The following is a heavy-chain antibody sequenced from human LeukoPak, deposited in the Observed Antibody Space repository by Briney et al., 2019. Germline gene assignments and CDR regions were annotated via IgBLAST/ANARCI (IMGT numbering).Heavy chain of an antibody. CDR1: GYTFTTYG. CDR2: VSGYTVNT. Sequence: ASVKVSCKTSGYTFTTYGVSWVRQAPGQGLEWMGWVSGYTVNTNYAERFQGRVTMTTDTSTTTVYMELTSLRSDDTAVYYCARGEVSASLYYFDFWGQGTLVTVS. D-gene: IGHD2-2*01. V-gene: IGHV1-18*01. CDR3: ARGEVSASLYYFDF. J-gene: IGHJ4*02.